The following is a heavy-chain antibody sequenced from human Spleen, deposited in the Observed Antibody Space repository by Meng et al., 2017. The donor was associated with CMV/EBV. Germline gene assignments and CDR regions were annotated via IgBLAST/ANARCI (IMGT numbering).Heavy chain of an antibody. Sequence: GGSLRLSCAASGFTFDGYTMHWVRQAPGKGPEWVSLITWDGGSTYYADSVKGRFTISRDNSKNSLYLQMNSLRTEDSALYYCAKELDSGGFYYFDYWGQGTLVTVSS. CDR3: AKELDSGGFYYFDY. J-gene: IGHJ4*02. CDR2: ITWDGGST. CDR1: GFTFDGYT. D-gene: IGHD6-19*01. V-gene: IGHV3-43*01.